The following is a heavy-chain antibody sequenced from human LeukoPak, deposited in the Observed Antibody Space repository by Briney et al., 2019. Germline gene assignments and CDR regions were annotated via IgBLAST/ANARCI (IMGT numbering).Heavy chain of an antibody. D-gene: IGHD3-9*01. CDR2: ISSNGGST. Sequence: GGSLRLSCSASGFTFSSYAMHWVRQAPGKGLEYVSAISSNGGSTYYADSVKGRFTISRDNSKNTLYLQMNSLRAEDTAVYYCARDLDDILTGYDYWGQGTLVTVSS. CDR1: GFTFSSYA. V-gene: IGHV3-64*04. CDR3: ARDLDDILTGYDY. J-gene: IGHJ4*02.